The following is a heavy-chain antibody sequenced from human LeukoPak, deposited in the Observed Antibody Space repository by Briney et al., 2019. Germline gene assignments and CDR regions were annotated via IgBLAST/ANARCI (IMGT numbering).Heavy chain of an antibody. CDR3: ARRQECSGGFTRFDP. D-gene: IGHD2-15*01. J-gene: IGHJ5*02. CDR2: ISTSGST. V-gene: IGHV4-4*07. Sequence: PSETLSLTRTVSGGSMSGFYWSWIRQPAGKELEWIGRISTSGSTNYNPSLKSRVTISVDKSKNQFSLSLSSVTAADTAVYYCARRQECSGGFTRFDPWGQGTLVTVAS. CDR1: GGSMSGFY.